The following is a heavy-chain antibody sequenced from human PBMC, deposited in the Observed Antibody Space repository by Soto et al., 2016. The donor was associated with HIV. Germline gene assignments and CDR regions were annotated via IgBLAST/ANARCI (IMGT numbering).Heavy chain of an antibody. J-gene: IGHJ3*02. D-gene: IGHD4-17*01. CDR2: ISGSGDNT. CDR1: GFTFSNYA. Sequence: EVQLLESGGGLIQPGGSLRLSCAASGFTFSNYAMNWVRQAPGKGLGWVSGISGSGDNTYYAGSVKGRFTISRDNSKNTLYLQMNSLRAEDTAVYYCAKDLNYGGNFVAFGAFDIWGQGTMVTVSS. V-gene: IGHV3-23*01. CDR3: AKDLNYGGNFVAFGAFDI.